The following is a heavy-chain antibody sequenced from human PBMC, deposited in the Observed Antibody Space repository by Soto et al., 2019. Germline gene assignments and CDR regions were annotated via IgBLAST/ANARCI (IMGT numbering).Heavy chain of an antibody. CDR1: GFSVTTNY. Sequence: EVQLVETGGGLIQPGGSLRLSCLASGFSVTTNYIIWVRQPPGKGLEWVSTTFTGGSTHYADSVKGRFSISRDNSKNTVYLQMNNLRVEDTAVYDCAKKPPSSIQGWDFGMDVWGQGITVSVSS. CDR2: TFTGGST. V-gene: IGHV3-53*02. J-gene: IGHJ6*02. D-gene: IGHD1-26*01. CDR3: AKKPPSSIQGWDFGMDV.